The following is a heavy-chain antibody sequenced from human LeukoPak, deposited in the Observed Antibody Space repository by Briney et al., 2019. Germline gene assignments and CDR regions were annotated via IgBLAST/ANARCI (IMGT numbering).Heavy chain of an antibody. J-gene: IGHJ4*02. CDR1: GFTLEDFG. CDR2: MSYDGSNT. Sequence: GGSLRLSCEASGFTLEDFGMSWVRQVPGKGLEWVAFMSYDGSNTYYADSVKGRFTISRDSSKSTLYLQMSSLRAEDSALYYCARSRPSDTSGWSNPYFDNWGQGTLVTVSS. CDR3: ARSRPSDTSGWSNPYFDN. V-gene: IGHV3-30*03. D-gene: IGHD3-22*01.